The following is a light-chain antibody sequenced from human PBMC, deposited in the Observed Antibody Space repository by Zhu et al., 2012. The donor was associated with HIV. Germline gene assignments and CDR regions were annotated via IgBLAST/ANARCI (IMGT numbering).Light chain of an antibody. Sequence: IVLTQSPATLSLSPGERATLSCRASQSASIFVAWYQQRPGQAPRLLIYDATKRATGIPARFSGSGSGTDFTLTISSLEPEDFAFYYCQHRDNWPPGLAFGGGTKVEIK. CDR3: QHRDNWPPGLA. V-gene: IGKV3-11*01. CDR2: DAT. CDR1: QSASIF. J-gene: IGKJ4*01.